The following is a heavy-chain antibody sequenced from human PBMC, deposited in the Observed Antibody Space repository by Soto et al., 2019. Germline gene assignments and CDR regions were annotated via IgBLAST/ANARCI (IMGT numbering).Heavy chain of an antibody. CDR3: ARGSGSYSGYYYYGMDV. V-gene: IGHV1-18*01. CDR2: ISPYNGNT. J-gene: IGHJ6*02. CDR1: GYTFTSYG. D-gene: IGHD1-26*01. Sequence: ASVKVSCKASGYTFTSYGISWVRQAPGQGLEWMGWISPYNGNTNYAQKLQGRVTMXXDTSXXTAYMELRSLRSDDTAVYYCARGSGSYSGYYYYGMDVWGQGTTVTVSS.